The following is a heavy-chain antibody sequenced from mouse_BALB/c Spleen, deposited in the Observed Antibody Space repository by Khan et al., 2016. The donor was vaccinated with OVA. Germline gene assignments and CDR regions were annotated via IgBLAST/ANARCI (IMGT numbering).Heavy chain of an antibody. CDR1: GFTFSTYT. J-gene: IGHJ2*01. Sequence: EVELVESGGGLVKPGGSLKLSCAASGFTFSTYTMSWVRQTPEKRLEWVATISSGGSYTFYPDSMKGRFTISRDNAMNTLTLQMSTLKPEDTAMYYYTRDRVMRAGYFDYWGQGTTLTVSS. CDR2: ISSGGSYT. V-gene: IGHV5-6-4*01. CDR3: TRDRVMRAGYFDY. D-gene: IGHD2-1*01.